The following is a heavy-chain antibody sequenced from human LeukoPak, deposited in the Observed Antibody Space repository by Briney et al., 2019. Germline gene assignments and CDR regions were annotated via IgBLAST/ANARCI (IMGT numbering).Heavy chain of an antibody. CDR1: GYTFTCYY. D-gene: IGHD6-19*01. V-gene: IGHV1-2*02. J-gene: IGHJ4*02. CDR3: ARGVSSGLGGPFGY. CDR2: INPNSGGT. Sequence: ASVKVSCKASGYTFTCYYMHWGRQAPGQGLEWMGWINPNSGGTNYAQKFHGRVTMTRDTSISTAYMELSRLRSADTAVYYCARGVSSGLGGPFGYWGQGTLVTVSS.